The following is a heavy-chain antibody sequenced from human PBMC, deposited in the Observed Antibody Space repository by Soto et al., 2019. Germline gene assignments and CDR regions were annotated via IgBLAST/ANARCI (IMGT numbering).Heavy chain of an antibody. CDR3: ASFRSLVVDVLY. V-gene: IGHV4-31*03. CDR1: GGSISSSGYY. D-gene: IGHD2-15*01. J-gene: IGHJ4*02. CDR2: IYFSGST. Sequence: QVQLQESGPGLVKPSQTLSLTCTVSGGSISSSGYYWSWIRQHPGKGLEWIGYIYFSGSTYYNPSLNSRVTVSLDTTKNQFSLKLSSVTAADTAVYYCASFRSLVVDVLYWGQGTLVTVSS.